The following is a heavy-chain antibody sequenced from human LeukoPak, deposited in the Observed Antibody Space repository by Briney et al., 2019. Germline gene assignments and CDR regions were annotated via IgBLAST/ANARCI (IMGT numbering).Heavy chain of an antibody. Sequence: GGSLRLSCAASGFTFSIYWMSWVRQAPGKGLEWVANINLDGSEKYYVDSVKGRFTISRDNAKNSLYLQMSSLRAEDTAVYYCARDGGGYYGRAFDPWGQGTLVIVSS. CDR3: ARDGGGYYGRAFDP. CDR2: INLDGSEK. D-gene: IGHD3-22*01. CDR1: GFTFSIYW. J-gene: IGHJ5*02. V-gene: IGHV3-7*01.